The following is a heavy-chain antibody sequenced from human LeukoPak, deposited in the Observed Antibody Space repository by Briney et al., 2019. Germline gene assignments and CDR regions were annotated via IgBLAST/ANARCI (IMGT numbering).Heavy chain of an antibody. CDR1: GGSISSSSYY. J-gene: IGHJ4*02. V-gene: IGHV4-39*01. CDR2: IYYSGST. CDR3: GRMGSYRTEYYFDY. Sequence: SETLSLTCTVSGGSISSSSYYWGWIRQPPGKGLEWIGSIYYSGSTYYNPSLKSRVTISVDTSKNQFSLKLSSVTAADTAVYYCGRMGSYRTEYYFDYWGQGTLVTVSS. D-gene: IGHD1-26*01.